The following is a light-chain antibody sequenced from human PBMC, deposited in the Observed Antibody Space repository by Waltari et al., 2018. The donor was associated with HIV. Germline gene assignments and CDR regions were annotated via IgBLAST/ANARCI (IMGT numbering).Light chain of an antibody. CDR1: TPYSRFKHP. Sequence: QSALTQPASVSGFPGQSINISCTGFTPYSRFKHPVPWYQPYAGNIPRLIIFDVNNRPSGISDRFSGSRSGNSAFLTFSGLQSGDEAHYYCASNRLDYTLIFGGGTKLTVL. CDR2: DVN. V-gene: IGLV2-14*03. J-gene: IGLJ2*01. CDR3: ASNRLDYTLI.